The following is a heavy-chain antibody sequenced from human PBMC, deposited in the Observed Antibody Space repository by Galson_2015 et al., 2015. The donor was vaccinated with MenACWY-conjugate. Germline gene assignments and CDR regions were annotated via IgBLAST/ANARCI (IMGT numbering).Heavy chain of an antibody. CDR3: ASRDSSSWYRQYFQR. J-gene: IGHJ1*01. D-gene: IGHD6-13*01. CDR2: ISESSSTI. CDR1: GFSFSSYS. Sequence: SLRLSCAASGFSFSSYSMNWVRQAPGKGLEWVSYISESSSTIVYADSVKGRFTISRDNAKNSLYLQMNSLRAEDTAVYYCASRDSSSWYRQYFQRWGQGTLVTASS. V-gene: IGHV3-48*01.